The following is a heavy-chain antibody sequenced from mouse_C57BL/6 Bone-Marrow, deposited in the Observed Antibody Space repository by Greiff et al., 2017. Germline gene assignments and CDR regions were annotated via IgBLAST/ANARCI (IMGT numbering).Heavy chain of an antibody. D-gene: IGHD1-1*02. J-gene: IGHJ3*01. V-gene: IGHV6-3*01. CDR1: GFTFTNYW. CDR3: TGLWAWFAY. Sequence: DVNLQESGGGLVQPGGSMKFSCVASGFTFTNYWMNWVRQSPEKGLEWVAQISLKSDNYATHYAESVKGRFTISSDDSKSSVYLQMNNLRARDTGIYYCTGLWAWFAYWGQGTLVTVSA. CDR2: ISLKSDNYAT.